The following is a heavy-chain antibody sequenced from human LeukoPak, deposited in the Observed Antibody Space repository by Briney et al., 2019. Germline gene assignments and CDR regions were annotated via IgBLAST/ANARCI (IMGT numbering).Heavy chain of an antibody. V-gene: IGHV1-69*05. D-gene: IGHD6-19*01. CDR2: IIPIFGTA. CDR1: GGTFSSYA. CDR3: AGAEGIAVARLRFDYYYYMDV. J-gene: IGHJ6*03. Sequence: ASVKVSCKASGGTFSSYAISRVRQAPGQGLEWMGGIIPIFGTANYAQKFQGRVTITTDESTSTAYMELSSLRSEDTAVYYCAGAEGIAVARLRFDYYYYMDVWGKGTTVTVSS.